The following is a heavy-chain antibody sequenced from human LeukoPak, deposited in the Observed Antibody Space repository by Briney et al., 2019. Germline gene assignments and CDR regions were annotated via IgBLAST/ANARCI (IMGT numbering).Heavy chain of an antibody. D-gene: IGHD6-6*01. Sequence: SETLSLTCTVSGGSISSGASDWGWIRQHPKRGLEWVGYIYTSGSANYNPSLKSRVTISLDTSKNQFSLKLSSVTAADTAVYYCARHRINTGSSSLYYWGQGTLVTVSS. V-gene: IGHV4-30-4*01. CDR2: IYTSGSA. CDR1: GGSISSGASD. CDR3: ARHRINTGSSSLYY. J-gene: IGHJ4*02.